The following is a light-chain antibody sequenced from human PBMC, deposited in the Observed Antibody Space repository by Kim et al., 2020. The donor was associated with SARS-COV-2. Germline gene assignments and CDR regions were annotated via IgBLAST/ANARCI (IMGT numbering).Light chain of an antibody. V-gene: IGLV2-8*01. J-gene: IGLJ2*01. CDR2: EVS. CDR3: SSYAGSNNLV. Sequence: QSVTISCTGTSGDVGGYNYVSWYQQHPGKAPELMIYEVSKRPSGVPDRFSGSKSGNTASLTVSGLQAEDEADYYCSSYAGSNNLVFGGGTQLTVL. CDR1: SGDVGGYNY.